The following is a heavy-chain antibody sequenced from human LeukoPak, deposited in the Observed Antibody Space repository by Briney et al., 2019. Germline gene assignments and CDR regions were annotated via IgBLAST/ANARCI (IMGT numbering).Heavy chain of an antibody. CDR2: IKQDGSEK. CDR3: ARVGSYSSRYRGSYYYYYMDV. CDR1: GFTFSSYA. D-gene: IGHD6-13*01. J-gene: IGHJ6*03. Sequence: PGGSLRLSCAASGFTFSSYAMSWVRQAPGKGLEWVANIKQDGSEKYYVDSVKGRFTISRDNAKNSLYLQMNSLRAEDTAVYYCARVGSYSSRYRGSYYYYYMDVWGKGTTVTVSS. V-gene: IGHV3-7*01.